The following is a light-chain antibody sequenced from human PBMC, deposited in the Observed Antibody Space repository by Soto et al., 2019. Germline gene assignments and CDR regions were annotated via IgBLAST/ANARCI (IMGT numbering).Light chain of an antibody. CDR2: WAS. V-gene: IGKV4-1*01. Sequence: DIVMTQSPDSLTVSLGERATINCKSSKSVLYSSNNKNYLAWYQQKPGQPPKLRIYWASTRESGVSARFSGRGSETDYTLNICSLQAEGVAVYYCQLCYSTPYTSDQGTKLEL. J-gene: IGKJ2*01. CDR1: KSVLYSSNNKNY. CDR3: QLCYSTPYT.